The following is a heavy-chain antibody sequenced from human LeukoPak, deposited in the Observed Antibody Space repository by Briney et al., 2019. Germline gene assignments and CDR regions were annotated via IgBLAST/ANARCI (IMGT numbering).Heavy chain of an antibody. CDR1: GGSISSGGYS. Sequence: SETLSLTCAVSGGSISSGGYSWSWIRQPPGKGLEWIGYIYHSGSTYYNPSLKSRVTISVDTSKNQFSLKLSSVTAADTAVYYCARGPYCSSTSCYQDAFDIWGQGTMVTVSS. V-gene: IGHV4-30-2*01. CDR3: ARGPYCSSTSCYQDAFDI. J-gene: IGHJ3*02. CDR2: IYHSGST. D-gene: IGHD2-2*01.